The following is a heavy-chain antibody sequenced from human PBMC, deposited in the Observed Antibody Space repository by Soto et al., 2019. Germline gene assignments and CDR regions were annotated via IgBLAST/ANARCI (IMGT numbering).Heavy chain of an antibody. CDR2: IYYSGST. CDR3: ARDRADYYGSGDDYYYYGMDV. Sequence: SETLSLTCTVSGGSVSSGSYYWSWIRQPPGKGLEWIGYIYYSGSTNYNPSLKSRVTISVDTSKNQFSLKLSSVTAADTAVYYCARDRADYYGSGDDYYYYGMDVWGQGTTVTVSS. CDR1: GGSVSSGSYY. D-gene: IGHD3-10*01. V-gene: IGHV4-61*01. J-gene: IGHJ6*02.